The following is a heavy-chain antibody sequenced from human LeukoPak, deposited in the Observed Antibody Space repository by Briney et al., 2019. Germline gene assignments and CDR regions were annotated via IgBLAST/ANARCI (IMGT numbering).Heavy chain of an antibody. J-gene: IGHJ5*02. CDR1: GGSISSSSYY. V-gene: IGHV4-39*01. CDR3: AKHERQYYDFWSGYNRNWFDP. CDR2: IYYSGST. D-gene: IGHD3-3*01. Sequence: SETLSLTCTVSGGSISSSSYYWGWIRQPPGKGLEWIGSIYYSGSTYYNPSLKSRVTISVDTSKNQFSLKLSSVTAADTAVYYCAKHERQYYDFWSGYNRNWFDPWGQGTLVTVS.